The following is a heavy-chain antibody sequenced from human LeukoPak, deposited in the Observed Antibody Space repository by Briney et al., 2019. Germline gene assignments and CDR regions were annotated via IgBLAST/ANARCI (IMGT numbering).Heavy chain of an antibody. CDR1: GYTFTGYY. J-gene: IGHJ4*02. CDR3: ARDDYGSGASSNY. V-gene: IGHV1-2*02. CDR2: ISPHSDGT. D-gene: IGHD3-10*01. Sequence: ASVKVSCKASGYTFTGYYIHWVRQAPGEGLEWVGWISPHSDGTSYAQKFQGRVTMTSDTSISTAYMELSRLRSDDTAVYYCARDDYGSGASSNYWGQGTLVTVSS.